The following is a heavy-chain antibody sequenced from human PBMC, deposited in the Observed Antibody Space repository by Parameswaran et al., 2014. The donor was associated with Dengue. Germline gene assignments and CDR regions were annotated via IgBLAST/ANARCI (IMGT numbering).Heavy chain of an antibody. V-gene: IGHV1-3*01. CDR3: ARGGISVWFGELLSRDYYYGMDV. D-gene: IGHD3-10*01. Sequence: WVRQAPGQRLEWMGWINAGNGNTKYSQKFQGRVTITRDTSASTAYMELSSLRSEDTAVYYCARGGISVWFGELLSRDYYYGMDVWAKGPRSRLL. CDR2: INAGNGNT. J-gene: IGHJ6*02.